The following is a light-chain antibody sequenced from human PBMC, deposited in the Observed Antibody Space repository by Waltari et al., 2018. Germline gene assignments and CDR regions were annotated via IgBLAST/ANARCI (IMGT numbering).Light chain of an antibody. CDR2: RNN. CDR1: SSNIGSNY. V-gene: IGLV1-47*01. J-gene: IGLJ2*01. CDR3: ATWDDSLSGPV. Sequence: QSVLTQPPSASGTPGQRVTISCSGSSSNIGSNYVYWYQQLPGTAPTLLIYRNNQRPSGGPDRFSGSKSGTSASLAISGLRSDDEADYYCATWDDSLSGPVFGGGTKVTVL.